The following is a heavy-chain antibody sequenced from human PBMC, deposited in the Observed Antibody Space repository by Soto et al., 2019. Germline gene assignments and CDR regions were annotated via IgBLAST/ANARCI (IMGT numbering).Heavy chain of an antibody. CDR2: IIPILGIA. V-gene: IGHV1-69*04. CDR1: GGTFSSYT. J-gene: IGHJ4*02. D-gene: IGHD6-13*01. Sequence: ASVKVSCKASGGTFSSYTISWVRQAPGQGLEWMGRIIPILGIANYAQKFQGRVTITADKSTSTAYMELSSLRSEDTAVYYCAREAVGIAAPEGYFDYWGQGTLVTVSS. CDR3: AREAVGIAAPEGYFDY.